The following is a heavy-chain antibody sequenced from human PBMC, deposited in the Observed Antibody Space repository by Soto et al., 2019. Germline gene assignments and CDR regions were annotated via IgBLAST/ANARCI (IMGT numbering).Heavy chain of an antibody. J-gene: IGHJ5*02. CDR1: GYTFTSYG. D-gene: IGHD2-15*01. CDR3: ARDPQLGYCSGGSCHVSWFDP. CDR2: ISAYNGNT. V-gene: IGHV1-18*01. Sequence: QVQLVQSGAEVKKPGASVKVSCKASGYTFTSYGISWVRQAPGQGLEWMGWISAYNGNTNYAQKLQGRVTMTTDTSTSTAYMELRSLRSDDTAVYYCARDPQLGYCSGGSCHVSWFDPWGQGTLVTVSS.